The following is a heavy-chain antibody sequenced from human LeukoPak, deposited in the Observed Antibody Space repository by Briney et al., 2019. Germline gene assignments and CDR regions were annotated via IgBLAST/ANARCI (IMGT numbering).Heavy chain of an antibody. CDR3: ATSPPPAYNHLDS. CDR1: GFIFSDYY. J-gene: IGHJ4*02. V-gene: IGHV3-11*01. Sequence: GGSLRLSCAASGFIFSDYYMNWIRQAPGKGLEWLSYMNSDGSKIYYADSVKGRFTVCRDNAENSLYLQMNSLRAEDTAVYYCATSPPPAYNHLDSCGQGALVTVSS. D-gene: IGHD5-24*01. CDR2: MNSDGSKI.